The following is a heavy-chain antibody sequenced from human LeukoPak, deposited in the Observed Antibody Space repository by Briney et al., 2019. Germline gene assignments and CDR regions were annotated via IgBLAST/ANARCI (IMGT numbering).Heavy chain of an antibody. CDR3: AREDVDPFFDY. D-gene: IGHD2-21*01. Sequence: ASVRVSCKASGYTFTDHYIHWVRRAPGQGLEWMGWIHPNTGDTHYPQIFQDRVTMTRVTALSTAYIEVRRLRFDDTAVYFCAREDVDPFFDYWGQGTVVTVSS. CDR1: GYTFTDHY. CDR2: IHPNTGDT. V-gene: IGHV1-2*02. J-gene: IGHJ4*02.